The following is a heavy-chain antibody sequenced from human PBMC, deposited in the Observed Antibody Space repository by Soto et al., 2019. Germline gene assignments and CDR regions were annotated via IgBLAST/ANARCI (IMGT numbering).Heavy chain of an antibody. D-gene: IGHD3-22*01. V-gene: IGHV3-23*01. CDR1: GFTFSSHA. J-gene: IGHJ6*02. Sequence: GGSLRLSCAASGFTFSSHAMSWVRQAPGKGLEWVSAISGSGGSTYYADSVKGRFTISRDNSKNTLYLQMNSLRAEDTAVYYCAKCYFSYYYDSSGYQQYSSQPDDYYDGMDFWGQGTTVTVS. CDR2: ISGSGGST. CDR3: AKCYFSYYYDSSGYQQYSSQPDDYYDGMDF.